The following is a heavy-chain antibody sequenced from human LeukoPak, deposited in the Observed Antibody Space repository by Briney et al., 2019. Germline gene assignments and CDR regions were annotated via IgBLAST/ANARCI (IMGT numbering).Heavy chain of an antibody. D-gene: IGHD5-24*01. CDR3: ARDYKYAFDN. CDR2: IGISSGNT. Sequence: PGGSLRLSCAASGFTFSDYSMNWVRQAPEKGLEWISYIGISSGNTKYADSVKGRFTISGDKAKNSLYLQMNSLRVEDTAVYYCARDYKYAFDNWGQGTLVTVSS. CDR1: GFTFSDYS. J-gene: IGHJ4*02. V-gene: IGHV3-48*01.